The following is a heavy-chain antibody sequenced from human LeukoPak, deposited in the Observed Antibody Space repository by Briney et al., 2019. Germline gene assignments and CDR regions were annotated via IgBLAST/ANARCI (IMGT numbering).Heavy chain of an antibody. CDR2: IYYSGST. J-gene: IGHJ6*04. CDR3: ARQGRIAAAGTGSVDA. V-gene: IGHV4-59*08. Sequence: SETLSLTCTVSGGSISSYYWSWIRQPPGKGLEWIGYIYYSGSTYYNPSLKSRVTISVDTSKNQFSLKLSSVTAADTAVYYCARQGRIAAAGTGSVDAWGKGTTVTVSS. CDR1: GGSISSYY. D-gene: IGHD6-13*01.